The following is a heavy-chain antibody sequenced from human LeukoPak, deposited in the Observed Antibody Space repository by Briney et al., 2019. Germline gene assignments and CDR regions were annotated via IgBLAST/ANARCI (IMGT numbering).Heavy chain of an antibody. CDR3: ARAPYTTGRSFYFDS. V-gene: IGHV3-23*01. J-gene: IGHJ4*02. CDR2: ICGSGGTT. CDR1: GFTFSNYA. D-gene: IGHD2-2*02. Sequence: GGSLRLSCAVSGFTFSNYAMIWVRQAPGKGLEWVSVICGSGGTTYYADSVKGRFTISRDNSKNTLYLQMNSLRAEDTAVYYCARAPYTTGRSFYFDSWGQGTLVTVSS.